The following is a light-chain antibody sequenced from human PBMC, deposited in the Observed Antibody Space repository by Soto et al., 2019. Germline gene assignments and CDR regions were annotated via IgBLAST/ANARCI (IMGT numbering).Light chain of an antibody. CDR1: SSDVGGYNY. V-gene: IGLV2-11*01. J-gene: IGLJ1*01. CDR3: CSYAGSYFCYV. Sequence: QSALTQPRSVSGSPGQSVTISCTGTSSDVGGYNYVSWYQQHPGKAPKLMIYDVSKRPSGVPDRFSGSKSGNTASLTISGLQAEDEADCYCCSYAGSYFCYVFGTGTKLTVL. CDR2: DVS.